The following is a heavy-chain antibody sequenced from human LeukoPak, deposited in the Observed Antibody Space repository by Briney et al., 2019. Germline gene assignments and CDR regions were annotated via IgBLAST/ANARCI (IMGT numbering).Heavy chain of an antibody. CDR2: INPNSGGT. J-gene: IGHJ4*02. CDR3: ARGNDFSNSGPLLDY. D-gene: IGHD4-11*01. CDR1: GYTFTGYY. Sequence: ASVKVSCKASGYTFTGYYMHWVRQAPGQGLEWMGWINPNSGGTNYAQNFQDRVTMTRDTSISTAYMELSRLRSDDTAVYYCARGNDFSNSGPLLDYWGQGTLVTVSS. V-gene: IGHV1-2*02.